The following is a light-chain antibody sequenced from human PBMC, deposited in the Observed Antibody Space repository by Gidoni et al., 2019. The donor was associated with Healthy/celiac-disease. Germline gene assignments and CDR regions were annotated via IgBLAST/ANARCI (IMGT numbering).Light chain of an antibody. CDR3: QQYGSSPPIT. V-gene: IGKV3-20*01. J-gene: IGKJ3*01. CDR2: GAS. CDR1: QSVSSSY. Sequence: EIVLTQSPATLCLSPGYSATLSCRASQSVSSSYLAWYQEQPGQAPRLLIYGASSRATGSPDRFRGSGSGKDFNLTNSRLEGEDCSVYYWQQYGSSPPITFXXXTKVEIK.